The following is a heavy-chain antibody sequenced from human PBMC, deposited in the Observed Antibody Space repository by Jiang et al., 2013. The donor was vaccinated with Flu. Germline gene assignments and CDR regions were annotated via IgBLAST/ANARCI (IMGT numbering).Heavy chain of an antibody. Sequence: GLVKPSQTLSLTCAISGDSVSSNSAAWNWIRQSPLRGLEWLGRAYYRSKWYNDYAVSVKSRITINPDTSKNQFSLQLNSVTPEDTAVYYCARGRWSSGYYYPHHWFDPWGQGTLVTVSS. CDR3: ARGRWSSGYYYPHHWFDP. V-gene: IGHV6-1*01. CDR1: GDSVSSNSAA. CDR2: AYYRSKWYN. D-gene: IGHD3-22*01. J-gene: IGHJ5*02.